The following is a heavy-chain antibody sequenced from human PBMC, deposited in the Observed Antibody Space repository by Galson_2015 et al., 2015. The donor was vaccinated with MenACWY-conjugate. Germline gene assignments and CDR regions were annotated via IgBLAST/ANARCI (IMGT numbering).Heavy chain of an antibody. D-gene: IGHD2-2*01. J-gene: IGHJ4*02. Sequence: GGFVQPGGSLRLSCAASGFTFSSYWMDWVRQAPGKGLVWVSHISHYGGDANYADSVKGRSTISRDNAKNTLYLQMNSLRAEDTAVYYCVSAGLTGHCTSTSCRAFEYWGQGILVTVSS. V-gene: IGHV3-74*01. CDR1: GFTFSSYW. CDR3: VSAGLTGHCTSTSCRAFEY. CDR2: ISHYGGDA.